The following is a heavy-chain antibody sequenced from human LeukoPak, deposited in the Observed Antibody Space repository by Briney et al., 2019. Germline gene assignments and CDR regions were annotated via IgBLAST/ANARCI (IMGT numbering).Heavy chain of an antibody. J-gene: IGHJ4*02. Sequence: ASVKVSCKASGYTFTGYYMHWVRQAPGQGLEWMGWIKPNSGGTNYAQKFQGRVTMTRDTSISTAYMELSRLRSDDTAVYYCARGVSRVEMATSGFDYWGQGTLVTVSS. V-gene: IGHV1-2*02. CDR3: ARGVSRVEMATSGFDY. CDR1: GYTFTGYY. D-gene: IGHD5-24*01. CDR2: IKPNSGGT.